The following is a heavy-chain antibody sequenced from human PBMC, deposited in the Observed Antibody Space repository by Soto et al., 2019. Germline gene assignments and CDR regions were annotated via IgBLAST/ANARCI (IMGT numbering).Heavy chain of an antibody. Sequence: SETLSLTXAVSGDSVTSNVWWSWVRQPPGKGLGWIGEAYHNGLTDYNPSLKSRVTMSVDTSKNEFSLKLTSLTAADTAIYYCARDAAVPGESDRFDYWGQGTLVTVSS. V-gene: IGHV4-4*02. D-gene: IGHD6-19*01. CDR2: AYHNGLT. J-gene: IGHJ4*02. CDR1: GDSVTSNVW. CDR3: ARDAAVPGESDRFDY.